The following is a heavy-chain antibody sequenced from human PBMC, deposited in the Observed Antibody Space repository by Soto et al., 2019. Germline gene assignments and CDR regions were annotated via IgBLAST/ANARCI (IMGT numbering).Heavy chain of an antibody. J-gene: IGHJ4*02. CDR3: AKDAVYNDGLWLMDH. D-gene: IGHD2-21*01. Sequence: GGSLRLSCTASGLPHSSFAMMWVRQAPGKGLECVSGIYGSGRGIEYADSVKGRFTISRDNSKNTVYLQMTDLRSDDTAVYYCAKDAVYNDGLWLMDHWGQGTQVTVSS. V-gene: IGHV3-23*05. CDR2: IYGSGRGI. CDR1: GLPHSSFA.